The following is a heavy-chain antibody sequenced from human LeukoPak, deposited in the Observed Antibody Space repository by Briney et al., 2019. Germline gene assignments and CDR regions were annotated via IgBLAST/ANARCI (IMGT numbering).Heavy chain of an antibody. D-gene: IGHD2-21*02. J-gene: IGHJ3*02. CDR3: ARCGGGDCYPGGAFDI. CDR2: IRGSGGST. Sequence: PPGGSLRLSCAASGFTFRNYAMSWVRQAPGKGLEWVSAIRGSGGSTLYADSVQDRFTISRDNSENTLFLQMNSLRAEDTAVYYCARCGGGDCYPGGAFDIWGQGTMVTVSS. CDR1: GFTFRNYA. V-gene: IGHV3-23*01.